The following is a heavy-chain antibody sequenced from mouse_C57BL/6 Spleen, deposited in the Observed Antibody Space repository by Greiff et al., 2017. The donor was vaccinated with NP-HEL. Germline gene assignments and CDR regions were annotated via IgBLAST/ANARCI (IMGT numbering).Heavy chain of an antibody. D-gene: IGHD2-14*01. CDR3: ARKVPRYFDV. Sequence: QVQLQQPGAELVKPGASVKLSCKASGYTFTSYWMQWVKQRPGQGLEWIGEIDPSDSYTNYNQKFKGKATLTVDTSSSTAYMQLSSLTSEDSAVYYCARKVPRYFDVWGTGTTVTVSS. J-gene: IGHJ1*03. V-gene: IGHV1-50*01. CDR2: IDPSDSYT. CDR1: GYTFTSYW.